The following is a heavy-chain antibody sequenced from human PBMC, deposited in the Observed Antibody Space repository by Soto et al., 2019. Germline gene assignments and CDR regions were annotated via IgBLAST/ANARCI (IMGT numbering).Heavy chain of an antibody. CDR3: ARATVWGVIVIPGAHAFDI. CDR1: GGSISSGGYY. Sequence: QVQLQETGPGLVKPSQTLSLTCTVSGGSISSGGYYWSWIRQHPGKGLEWIGYIYYSGSTYYIPSLKSRVTISVDTSKNQYSLKLSSVSAADTAVYYCARATVWGVIVIPGAHAFDIWCQGTMVTVSS. D-gene: IGHD3-16*02. CDR2: IYYSGST. J-gene: IGHJ3*02. V-gene: IGHV4-31*03.